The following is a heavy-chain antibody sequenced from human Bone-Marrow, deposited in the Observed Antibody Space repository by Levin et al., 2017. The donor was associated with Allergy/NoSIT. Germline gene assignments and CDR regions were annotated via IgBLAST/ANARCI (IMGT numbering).Heavy chain of an antibody. CDR1: EFTVINNY. J-gene: IGHJ4*02. CDR2: IYSGGQA. V-gene: IGHV3-66*01. CDR3: ARDGGVTVPGDY. Sequence: GGSLRLSCEASEFTVINNYMRWVRQAPGKGLEWVSHIYSGGQADYADSVKGRFTISRDNSKNTLFLQMNSLRTEDTALYYCARDGGVTVPGDYWGQGTLVTVSS. D-gene: IGHD6-19*01.